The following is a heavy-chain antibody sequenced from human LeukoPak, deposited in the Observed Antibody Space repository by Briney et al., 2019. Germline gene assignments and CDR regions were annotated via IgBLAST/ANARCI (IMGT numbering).Heavy chain of an antibody. CDR2: ISYDGSNK. J-gene: IGHJ4*02. CDR3: ARDPNREWLVQDY. CDR1: GSTFSSYA. D-gene: IGHD6-19*01. V-gene: IGHV3-30*04. Sequence: GGSLRLSCAASGSTFSSYAMHWVRQAPGKGLEWVAVISYDGSNKYYADSVKGRFTISRDNSKNTLYLQMNSLRAEDTAVYYCARDPNREWLVQDYWGQGTPVTVSS.